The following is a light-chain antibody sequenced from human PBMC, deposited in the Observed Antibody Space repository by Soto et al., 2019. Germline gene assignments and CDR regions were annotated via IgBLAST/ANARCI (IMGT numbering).Light chain of an antibody. Sequence: PGERATLSCSASQSVTSSYLAWYQQKPGQPPRLLIFGTSTRATGIPDRFSGSGSGTDFTLTISRLEPEDFAVYYCQQYYVSRTFGQGTKVEIK. CDR2: GTS. CDR1: QSVTSSY. V-gene: IGKV3-20*01. J-gene: IGKJ1*01. CDR3: QQYYVSRT.